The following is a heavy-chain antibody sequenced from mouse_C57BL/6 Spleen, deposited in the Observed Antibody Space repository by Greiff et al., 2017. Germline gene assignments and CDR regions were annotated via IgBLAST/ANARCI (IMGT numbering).Heavy chain of an antibody. Sequence: VKLMESGAELVKPGASVKISCKASGYAFSSYWMNWVKQRPGKGLEWIGQIYPGDGDTNYNGKFKGKATLTADKSSSTAYMQLSSLTSEDSAVYFCARPLQNYYAMDYWGQGTSVTVSS. J-gene: IGHJ4*01. V-gene: IGHV1-80*01. CDR2: IYPGDGDT. CDR3: ARPLQNYYAMDY. CDR1: GYAFSSYW.